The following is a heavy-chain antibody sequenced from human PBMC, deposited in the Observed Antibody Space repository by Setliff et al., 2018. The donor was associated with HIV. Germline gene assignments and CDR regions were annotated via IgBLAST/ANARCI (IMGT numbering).Heavy chain of an antibody. V-gene: IGHV5-51*01. CDR2: IYPADSET. D-gene: IGHD3-3*01. CDR3: ARHGGGIRYNNFWSGYYSFFDH. CDR1: GYSFTDYW. J-gene: IGHJ4*02. Sequence: PGESLKISCKGSGYSFTDYWIGWVRQMPGKGLEWMGIIYPADSETRYNPSFQGQVTISADKSISTAYLQWSSLKGSDTAMYYCARHGGGIRYNNFWSGYYSFFDHWGQGALVTVSS.